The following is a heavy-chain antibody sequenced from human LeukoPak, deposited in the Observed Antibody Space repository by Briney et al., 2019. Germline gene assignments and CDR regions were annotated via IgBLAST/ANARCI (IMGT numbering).Heavy chain of an antibody. Sequence: GGSLRLSCAASGFTFSSYSMNWVRQSPGKGLEWVSSISSSSSYIYYADSVKGRFTISRDNAQNSLYLQMNSLRAEDTAVYYCASRCTSTSCLGVDYWGQGTLVTVSS. CDR3: ASRCTSTSCLGVDY. CDR2: ISSSSSYI. V-gene: IGHV3-21*01. D-gene: IGHD2-2*01. CDR1: GFTFSSYS. J-gene: IGHJ4*02.